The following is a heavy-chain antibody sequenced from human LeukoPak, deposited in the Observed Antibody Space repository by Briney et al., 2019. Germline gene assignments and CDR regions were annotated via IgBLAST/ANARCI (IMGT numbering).Heavy chain of an antibody. J-gene: IGHJ4*02. CDR2: ISSTSSFI. CDR1: GFTFSSYS. D-gene: IGHD5-24*01. V-gene: IGHV3-21*01. CDR3: ATGSRLQLGFDY. Sequence: GGSLRLSCAASGFTFSSYSMNWVRQAPGKGLEWVSSISSTSSFIYYADSVKGRFTISRDNAKNSLYLQMNSLRADGTAVYYCATGSRLQLGFDYWGQGALVTVSS.